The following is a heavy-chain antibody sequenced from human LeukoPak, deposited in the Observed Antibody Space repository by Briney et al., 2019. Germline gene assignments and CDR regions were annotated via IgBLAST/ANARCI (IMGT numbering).Heavy chain of an antibody. Sequence: GGSLRLSCAASGFTFSSYSINWVRQAPGKGLEWVSYISSSSSTIYYADSVKGRFTISRDNAKNSLYLQMNSLRDEDTAVYYCAKKAYYYYGMDVWGQGTTVTVSS. CDR1: GFTFSSYS. CDR2: ISSSSSTI. CDR3: AKKAYYYYGMDV. J-gene: IGHJ6*02. V-gene: IGHV3-48*02.